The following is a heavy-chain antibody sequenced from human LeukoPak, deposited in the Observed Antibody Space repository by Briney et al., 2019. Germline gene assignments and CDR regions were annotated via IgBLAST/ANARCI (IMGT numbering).Heavy chain of an antibody. D-gene: IGHD2-2*02. CDR2: IWYGGSNK. J-gene: IGHJ3*02. CDR3: AAIVVPAAIFGGHDAFDI. CDR1: GFTFSSYG. V-gene: IGHV3-33*08. Sequence: PGRSLRLSCAASGFTFSSYGMHWVRQAPGKGLEWVAVIWYGGSNKYYADSVKGRSTISRDNSKNTLYLQMNSLRAEDTAVYYCAAIVVPAAIFGGHDAFDIWGQGTMVTVSS.